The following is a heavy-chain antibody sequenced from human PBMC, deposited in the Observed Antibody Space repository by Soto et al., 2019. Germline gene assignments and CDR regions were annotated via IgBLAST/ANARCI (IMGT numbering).Heavy chain of an antibody. CDR2: IYYSGST. CDR1: GGSIRNYY. CDR3: ARGGVGLVRVLEWLLTIDY. J-gene: IGHJ4*02. D-gene: IGHD3-3*01. Sequence: PSANLSLTCTVSGGSIRNYYWSWIRQPPGKGLEWIGYIYYSGSTNYNPSLKSRVTISVDTSKNQFSLKLTSVTAADTAIYYCARGGVGLVRVLEWLLTIDYWGQATLVSVPS. V-gene: IGHV4-59*07.